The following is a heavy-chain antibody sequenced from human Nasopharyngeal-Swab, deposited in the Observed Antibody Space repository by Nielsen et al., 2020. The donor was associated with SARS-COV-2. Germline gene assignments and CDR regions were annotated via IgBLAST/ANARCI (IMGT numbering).Heavy chain of an antibody. Sequence: LSLTCAASGFTFTSYGMSWVRQAPGKGLEWVSAISVSGASTYYADSVKGRFTISRDNSKNTLYLQMSSLRAEDRAVYHCAKLSGGTCCDAFDIWGQGTMVTVSS. V-gene: IGHV3-23*01. CDR1: GFTFTSYG. CDR2: ISVSGAST. J-gene: IGHJ3*02. CDR3: AKLSGGTCCDAFDI. D-gene: IGHD2-15*01.